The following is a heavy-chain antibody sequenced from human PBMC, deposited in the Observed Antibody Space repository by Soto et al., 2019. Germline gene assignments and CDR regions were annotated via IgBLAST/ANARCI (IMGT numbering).Heavy chain of an antibody. CDR3: ARERAAAGNFDY. J-gene: IGHJ4*02. Sequence: LPETLSLTCTVSGGSISSYYWSWIRQPPGKGLEWIGYIYYSGSTNYNPSLKSRVTISVDTSKNQFSLKLSSVTAADTAVYYCARERAAAGNFDYWGQGTLVTVSS. CDR2: IYYSGST. CDR1: GGSISSYY. V-gene: IGHV4-59*01. D-gene: IGHD6-13*01.